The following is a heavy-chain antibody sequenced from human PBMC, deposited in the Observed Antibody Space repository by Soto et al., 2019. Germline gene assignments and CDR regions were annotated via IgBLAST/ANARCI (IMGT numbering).Heavy chain of an antibody. V-gene: IGHV1-18*01. Sequence: ASVKVSCKASGYTFTSYGISWVRQAPGQGLEWMGWISAYNGNTNYAQKLQGRVTMTTDTSTSTAYMELRSLRSDDTAVYYCARGYYDSSGYYLSSAFDIWGQGTMVTVSS. CDR2: ISAYNGNT. D-gene: IGHD3-22*01. CDR1: GYTFTSYG. J-gene: IGHJ3*02. CDR3: ARGYYDSSGYYLSSAFDI.